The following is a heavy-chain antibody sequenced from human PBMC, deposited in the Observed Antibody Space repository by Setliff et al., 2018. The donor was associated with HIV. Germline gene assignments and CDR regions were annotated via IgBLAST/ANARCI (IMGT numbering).Heavy chain of an antibody. Sequence: PGGSLRLSCAASGFTFSSYWMHWVRQAPGKGLVWVSRINNDGGTSYADSVKGRFTIFRDNAQNTLYLQMNSLRAEDTAVYFCARDRDQGYSSGWPRDWGQGTLVTVSS. V-gene: IGHV3-74*01. CDR3: ARDRDQGYSSGWPRD. D-gene: IGHD6-19*01. CDR1: GFTFSSYW. CDR2: INNDGGT. J-gene: IGHJ4*02.